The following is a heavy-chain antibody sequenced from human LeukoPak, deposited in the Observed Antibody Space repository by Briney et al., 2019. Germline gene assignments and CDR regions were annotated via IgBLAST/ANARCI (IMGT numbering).Heavy chain of an antibody. V-gene: IGHV3-23*01. CDR3: AKPKDNPLYYFDY. CDR2: ISGSGGST. D-gene: IGHD1-14*01. CDR1: GFTFGSYA. J-gene: IGHJ4*02. Sequence: QSGGSLRLSGAASGFTFGSYAMSWVRQAPGKGLEWVSVISGSGGSTYYADSVKGRFTISRDNSKNTLYLQMNSLRAEDTAVYYCAKPKDNPLYYFDYWGQGTLVTVSS.